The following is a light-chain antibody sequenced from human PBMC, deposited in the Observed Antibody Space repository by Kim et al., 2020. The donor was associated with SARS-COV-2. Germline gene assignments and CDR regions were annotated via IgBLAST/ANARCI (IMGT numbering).Light chain of an antibody. V-gene: IGLV2-14*03. CDR2: DVS. CDR1: SSDVGHYNY. J-gene: IGLJ3*02. Sequence: GQSITIACTGTSSDVGHYNYVSWYQHLPGKAPKLMIYDVSRRPSGVSDRFSGSKSGNTASLTISGLQAEDEADYYCNSFTTSTTWVFGGGTQLTVL. CDR3: NSFTTSTTWV.